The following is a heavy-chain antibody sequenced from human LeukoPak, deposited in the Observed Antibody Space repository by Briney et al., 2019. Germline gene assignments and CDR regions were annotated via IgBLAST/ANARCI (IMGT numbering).Heavy chain of an antibody. J-gene: IGHJ1*01. D-gene: IGHD5-12*01. CDR1: GDSISNKIYY. CDR2: HSSGGSV. CDR3: ARHAVVDAYPRYFQH. Sequence: SETLSLTCTVSGDSISNKIYYWGWVRQPPGKGLEWIGSHSSGGSVYYTPSLKSRVTVSIDASKNQFSLRLTSVVAADTAVYYCARHAVVDAYPRYFQHWGQGTLITVSS. V-gene: IGHV4-39*01.